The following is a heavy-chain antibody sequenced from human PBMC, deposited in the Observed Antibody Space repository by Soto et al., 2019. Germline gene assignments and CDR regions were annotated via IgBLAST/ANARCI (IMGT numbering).Heavy chain of an antibody. CDR3: VKGDIYSYSGMGV. J-gene: IGHJ6*02. CDR1: GFTFSSYG. CDR2: ISYDGSNK. Sequence: AGSLRLSCAASGFTFSSYGMHWVRQAPGKGLEWVAVISYDGSNKYYADSVKGRFTISRDNSKNTLYLQMNSLRAEDTAVYYCVKGDIYSYSGMGVWGQGTTVTVYS. V-gene: IGHV3-30*18. D-gene: IGHD2-21*02.